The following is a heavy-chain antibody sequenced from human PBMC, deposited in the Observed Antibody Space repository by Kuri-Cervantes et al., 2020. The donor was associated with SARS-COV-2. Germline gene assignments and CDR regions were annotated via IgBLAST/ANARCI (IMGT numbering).Heavy chain of an antibody. J-gene: IGHJ4*02. CDR1: GFTFSYYY. V-gene: IGHV3-21*01. Sequence: GESLKISCAASGFTFSYYYMSGVRQAPGKALQWVSSISGSGNYIYYADSVKGRFTISRDNSKNTLYLQMNSLRAEDTAVYYCARELAGDIDYWGQGTLVTVSS. CDR3: ARELAGDIDY. CDR2: ISGSGNYI. D-gene: IGHD7-27*01.